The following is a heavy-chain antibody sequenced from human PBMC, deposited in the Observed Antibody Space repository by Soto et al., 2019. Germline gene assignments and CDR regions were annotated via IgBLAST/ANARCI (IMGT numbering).Heavy chain of an antibody. CDR3: ARAAYNIDY. Sequence: QVQLQESGPGRVKPSETLSLTCTVSGGSISSYYWSWIRQPLGKGLEWIGYIYYTGNTNYNPSLKSRVTISVDTSKNQFSLKLSSVTAADTAVYYCARAAYNIDYWGQGTLVTVSS. J-gene: IGHJ4*02. D-gene: IGHD1-1*01. CDR2: IYYTGNT. CDR1: GGSISSYY. V-gene: IGHV4-59*01.